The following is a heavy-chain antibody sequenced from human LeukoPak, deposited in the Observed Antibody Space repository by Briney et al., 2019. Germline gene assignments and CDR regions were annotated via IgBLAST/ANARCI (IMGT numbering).Heavy chain of an antibody. V-gene: IGHV3-20*04. CDR3: AREGQGFGELLSTSEGGYYYYMDV. CDR1: GFTFDDDG. Sequence: PGGSLRPSCAASGFTFDDDGMSWVRQAPGKGLEWGSGINWNGGSTGYADSVKGRFTISRDNAKNSLYLQMNSLRAEDTALYYCAREGQGFGELLSTSEGGYYYYMDVWGKGTTVTVSS. J-gene: IGHJ6*03. D-gene: IGHD3-10*01. CDR2: INWNGGST.